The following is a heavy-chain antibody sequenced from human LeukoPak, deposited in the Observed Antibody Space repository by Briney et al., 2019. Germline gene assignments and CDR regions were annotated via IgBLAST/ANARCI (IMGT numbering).Heavy chain of an antibody. D-gene: IGHD3-22*01. CDR3: ARGMSYDSSGYYPVY. CDR2: INPNSGGT. CDR1: GYTFTGYY. J-gene: IGHJ4*02. V-gene: IGHV1-2*02. Sequence: ASVKVSCKASGYTFTGYYMHWVRQAPGQGLEWMGWINPNSGGTNYAQKFQGRVTMTRDTSISTAYMELSSLRSEDTAVYYCARGMSYDSSGYYPVYWGQGTLVTVSS.